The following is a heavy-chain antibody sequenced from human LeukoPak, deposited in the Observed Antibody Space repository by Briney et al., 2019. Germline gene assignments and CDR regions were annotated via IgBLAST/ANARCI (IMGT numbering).Heavy chain of an antibody. V-gene: IGHV3-7*01. CDR2: IKQDGSEK. Sequence: PGGSLRLSCAAYGFTFSNYWMHWVRQAPGKGLEWVANIKQDGSEKYYVDSVKGRFTISRDNAKNSLYLQMNSLRAEDTAVYYCARGGGSSSWYWGTRNWFDPWGQGTLVTVSS. CDR3: ARGGGSSSWYWGTRNWFDP. J-gene: IGHJ5*02. D-gene: IGHD6-13*01. CDR1: GFTFSNYW.